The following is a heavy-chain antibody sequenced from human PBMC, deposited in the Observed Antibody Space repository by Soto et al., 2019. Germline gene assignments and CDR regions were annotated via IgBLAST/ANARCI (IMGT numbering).Heavy chain of an antibody. CDR2: INHSGST. J-gene: IGHJ6*02. V-gene: IGHV4-34*01. CDR1: GGSFSGYY. CDR3: ARVRIQLWFDYYYGMDV. D-gene: IGHD5-18*01. Sequence: SLTCAVYGGSFSGYYWSWIRQPPGKGLEWIGEINHSGSTNYNPSLRSRVTISVDTSKNQFSLKLSSVTAADTAVYYCARVRIQLWFDYYYGMDVWGQGTTVTVSS.